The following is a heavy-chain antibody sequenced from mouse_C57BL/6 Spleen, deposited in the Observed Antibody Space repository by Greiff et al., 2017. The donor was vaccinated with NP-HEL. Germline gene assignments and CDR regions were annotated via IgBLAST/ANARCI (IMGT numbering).Heavy chain of an antibody. V-gene: IGHV7-1*01. J-gene: IGHJ1*03. Sequence: EVKLVESGGGLVQSGRSLRLSCATSGFTFSDFYMEWVRQAPGKGLEWIAASRNKANDYTTEYSASVKGRFIVSRDTSQSILYLQMNALRAEDTAIYYCARDAPLYGSSYSWYFDVWGTGTTVTVSS. D-gene: IGHD1-1*01. CDR2: SRNKANDYTT. CDR1: GFTFSDFY. CDR3: ARDAPLYGSSYSWYFDV.